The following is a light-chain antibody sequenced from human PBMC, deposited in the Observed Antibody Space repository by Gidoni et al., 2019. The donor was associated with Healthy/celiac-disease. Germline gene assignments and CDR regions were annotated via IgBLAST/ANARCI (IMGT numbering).Light chain of an antibody. Sequence: DIQMTQSPSSLSASVGDRVTITRQASQDISNYLNWYQQKPGKAPKLLIYDASKLETGVPSRFSGSGSGTDFTFTISSLQPEDIATYYCQQYDNLPVTFGPGTKVDIK. V-gene: IGKV1-33*01. J-gene: IGKJ3*01. CDR2: DAS. CDR1: QDISNY. CDR3: QQYDNLPVT.